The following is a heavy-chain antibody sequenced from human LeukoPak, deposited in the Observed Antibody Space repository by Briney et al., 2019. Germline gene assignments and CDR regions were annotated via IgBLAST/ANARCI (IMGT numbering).Heavy chain of an antibody. D-gene: IGHD4-17*01. CDR2: IRYDGSNK. Sequence: TGGSLRLSCAASGFTFSSYGMHWVRQAPGKGLEWVAFIRYDGSNKYYADSVKGRFTISRDNSKNTLYLQMNSLRAEDTAVYYCAQDSTTPLDYWGQGTLVTVSS. CDR1: GFTFSSYG. CDR3: AQDSTTPLDY. V-gene: IGHV3-30*02. J-gene: IGHJ4*02.